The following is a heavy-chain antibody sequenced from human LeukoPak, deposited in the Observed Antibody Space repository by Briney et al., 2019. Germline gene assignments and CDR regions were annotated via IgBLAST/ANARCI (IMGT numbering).Heavy chain of an antibody. J-gene: IGHJ3*02. CDR1: GFTVSSNY. CDR2: IANDGRT. Sequence: PGGSLRLSCAASGFTVSSNYMSWVRQAPGKGLECVSVIANDGRTYYANSVKGRFTISRDISKNMVYLQMNSLRADDTAVYYCAREGWDLNALDIWGQGTMVTVSP. CDR3: AREGWDLNALDI. D-gene: IGHD1-26*01. V-gene: IGHV3-53*01.